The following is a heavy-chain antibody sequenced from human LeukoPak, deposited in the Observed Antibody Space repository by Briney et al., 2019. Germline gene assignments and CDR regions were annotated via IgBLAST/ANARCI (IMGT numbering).Heavy chain of an antibody. D-gene: IGHD4-17*01. Sequence: GGSLRLSCAASGFTFSSYAMSWVRQAPGKGLEWVSAISGSGGSTYYADSVKGRFTISRDNSKDTLYLQMNSLRAEDTAVYYCAKDDYGNDWFDPWGQGTLVTVSS. V-gene: IGHV3-23*01. CDR3: AKDDYGNDWFDP. CDR2: ISGSGGST. CDR1: GFTFSSYA. J-gene: IGHJ5*02.